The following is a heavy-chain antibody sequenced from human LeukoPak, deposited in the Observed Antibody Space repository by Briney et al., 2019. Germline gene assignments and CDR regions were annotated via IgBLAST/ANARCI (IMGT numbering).Heavy chain of an antibody. CDR1: GASISGSRYQ. CDR3: ARGGGYYYYMDV. CDR2: IYTSGST. Sequence: SETLSLACTVSGASISGSRYQWNWIRQPADKGLEWIGRIYTSGSTNYNPSLKSRVTISVDTSMNQFSLKLNSVTAADTAVYYCARGGGYYYYMDVWGTGTTVTVSS. V-gene: IGHV4-61*02. J-gene: IGHJ6*03.